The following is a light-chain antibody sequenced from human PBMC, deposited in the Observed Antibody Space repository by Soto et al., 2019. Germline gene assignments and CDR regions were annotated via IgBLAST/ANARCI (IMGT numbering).Light chain of an antibody. CDR1: SSNIGNNY. CDR2: DNN. J-gene: IGLJ2*01. V-gene: IGLV1-51*01. CDR3: ATWDGSLPGEV. Sequence: QSVLTQSPSVSAAPGQKVTISCSGSSSNIGNNYVSWYQQLPGTAPKLLIYDNNKRRSGIPDRFSGSKSGTSGTLDITGLQTGDEADYYCATWDGSLPGEVFGGGTKLTVL.